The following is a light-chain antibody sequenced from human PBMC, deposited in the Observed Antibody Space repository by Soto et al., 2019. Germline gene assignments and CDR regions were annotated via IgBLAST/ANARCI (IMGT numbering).Light chain of an antibody. Sequence: IVLTQSPATLSLSPGERATLSCRASQSVGSSLAWYQQKPGQAPRLLIYDASNRATGIPARFSGSGSGTDFTLTISSLEPEDFAVYYCQQYGSSPRTFGQGTKVDIK. CDR1: QSVGSS. V-gene: IGKV3-11*01. CDR3: QQYGSSPRT. CDR2: DAS. J-gene: IGKJ1*01.